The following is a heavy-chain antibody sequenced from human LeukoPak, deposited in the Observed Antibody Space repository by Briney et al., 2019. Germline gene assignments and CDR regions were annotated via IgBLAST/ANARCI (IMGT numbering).Heavy chain of an antibody. Sequence: GSLRLSCAASGFTFSSYAMSWVRQAPGKGLEWIGSIYYSGSTYYNPSLKSRVTISVDTSKNQFSLKLSSVTAADTAVYYCARDQYCSGGSCYSDAFDIWGQGTMVTVSS. J-gene: IGHJ3*02. CDR2: IYYSGST. CDR3: ARDQYCSGGSCYSDAFDI. D-gene: IGHD2-15*01. V-gene: IGHV4-39*07. CDR1: GFTFSSYA.